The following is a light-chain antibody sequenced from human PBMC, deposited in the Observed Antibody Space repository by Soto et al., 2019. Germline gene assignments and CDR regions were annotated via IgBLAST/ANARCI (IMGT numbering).Light chain of an antibody. V-gene: IGKV3-15*01. CDR2: DAS. J-gene: IGKJ2*01. CDR3: QQYGSSPPYT. Sequence: EIVMTQSPATLSVSPGEGATLSCKASQNVYNNLAWYQQRPGQPPRLLIYDASTRATGISARFSGSGYGTEFTLTISSLQSEDFAVYFCQQYGSSPPYTFGQGTKVEIK. CDR1: QNVYNN.